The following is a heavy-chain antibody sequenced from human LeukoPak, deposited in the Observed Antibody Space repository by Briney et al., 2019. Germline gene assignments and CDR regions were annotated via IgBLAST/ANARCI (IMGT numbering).Heavy chain of an antibody. V-gene: IGHV3-21*01. D-gene: IGHD2-15*01. CDR2: ISSSSSYI. CDR1: GFTFSSYS. J-gene: IGHJ1*01. CDR3: AGGYCSGGSCYSVPDFQH. Sequence: GGSLRLSCAASGFTFSSYSMNWVRQAPGKGLEWVSSISSSSSYIYYADSVKGRFTISRDNAKNSLYLQMNSLRAEDTGVYYCAGGYCSGGSCYSVPDFQHWGQGTLVTVSS.